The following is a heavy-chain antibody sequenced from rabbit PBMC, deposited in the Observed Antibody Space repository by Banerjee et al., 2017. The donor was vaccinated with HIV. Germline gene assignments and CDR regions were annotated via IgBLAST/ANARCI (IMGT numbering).Heavy chain of an antibody. J-gene: IGHJ2*01. CDR3: ARAPSSSGYYRLDIYAFDP. V-gene: IGHV1S40*01. D-gene: IGHD1-1*01. CDR2: IDAGSSGST. CDR1: GFSFSSGYY. Sequence: QSLEESGGGLVKPGASLTLTCKASGFSFSSGYYMCWVRQAPGKGLEWIASIDAGSSGSTYYASWAKGRFTISKTSSTTVTLQMTSLTAADTATYFCARAPSSSGYYRLDIYAFDPWGQGTLVTVS.